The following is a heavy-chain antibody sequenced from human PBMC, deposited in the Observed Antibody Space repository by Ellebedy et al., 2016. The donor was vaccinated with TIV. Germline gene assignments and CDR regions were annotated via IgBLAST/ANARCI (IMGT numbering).Heavy chain of an antibody. CDR3: ARDRPITGKKSWCFDY. Sequence: GESLKISCEASGFTFTTFGMHWVRQAPGKGLEWVAVISYDGSKTYHADSVKGRFTISRDDTKNTVYLQMNNLRGEDTAVYYCARDRPITGKKSWCFDYWGQGTLVTVSA. CDR2: ISYDGSKT. CDR1: GFTFTTFG. D-gene: IGHD1-20*01. J-gene: IGHJ4*02. V-gene: IGHV3-30*03.